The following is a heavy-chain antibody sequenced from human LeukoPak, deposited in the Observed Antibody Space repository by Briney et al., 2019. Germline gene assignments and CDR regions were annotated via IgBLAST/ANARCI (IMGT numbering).Heavy chain of an antibody. D-gene: IGHD6-13*01. CDR2: IKSDGSST. CDR3: ARGGDSSNWYPGYFDY. V-gene: IGHV3-74*01. CDR1: GFTFSNYW. Sequence: GGSLRLSCAASGFTFSNYWMHWVRQAPGKGPVWVSRIKSDGSSTRFADSVQGRFTISRDNGKNTLYLQMNGLRAEDTAVYYCARGGDSSNWYPGYFDYRGQGALVTVSS. J-gene: IGHJ4*02.